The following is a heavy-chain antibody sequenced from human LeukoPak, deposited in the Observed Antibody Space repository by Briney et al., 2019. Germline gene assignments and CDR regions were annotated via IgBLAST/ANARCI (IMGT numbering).Heavy chain of an antibody. CDR3: ARVLQSEPYSSSWYAVTVPPGIDY. J-gene: IGHJ4*02. CDR1: RLTFSIDS. CDR2: ISSTSRYI. D-gene: IGHD6-13*01. Sequence: VGSLRLSSALSRLTFSIDSMNWGREAPGHGGQAVSCISSTSRYIYYADSVNGRFTISRANAKNSLYLQMNSLRAEDTAVYYCARVLQSEPYSSSWYAVTVPPGIDYWGQGTLVTVSS. V-gene: IGHV3-21*01.